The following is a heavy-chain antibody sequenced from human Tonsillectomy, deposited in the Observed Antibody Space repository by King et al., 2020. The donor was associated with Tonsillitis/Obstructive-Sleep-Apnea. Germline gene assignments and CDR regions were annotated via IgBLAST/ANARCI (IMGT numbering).Heavy chain of an antibody. V-gene: IGHV1-69*04. J-gene: IGHJ6*03. Sequence: QLVQSGAEVKKPGSSVKVSCKASGGTFSSYATSWVRQAPGQGLEWMGRIIPILGIANYAQKFQGRVTITADKSTSTAYMELSSLRSEDTAVYYCARAGDGSYYYYMDVWGKGTTVTVSS. D-gene: IGHD1-26*01. CDR1: GGTFSSYA. CDR2: IIPILGIA. CDR3: ARAGDGSYYYYMDV.